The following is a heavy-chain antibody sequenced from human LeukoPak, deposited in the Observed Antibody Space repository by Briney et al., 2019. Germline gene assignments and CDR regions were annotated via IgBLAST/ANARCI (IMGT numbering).Heavy chain of an antibody. J-gene: IGHJ4*02. D-gene: IGHD3-22*01. CDR3: ARLPYYSDSSGYTALFDY. V-gene: IGHV3-30-3*01. CDR1: GFTFSSYA. CDR2: ISYDGSNK. Sequence: GGSLRLSCAASGFTFSSYAMHWVRQAPGKGLEWVAVISYDGSNKYYADSVKGRFTISRDNSKNTLYLQMNSLRAEDTAVYYCARLPYYSDSSGYTALFDYWGQGTLVTVSS.